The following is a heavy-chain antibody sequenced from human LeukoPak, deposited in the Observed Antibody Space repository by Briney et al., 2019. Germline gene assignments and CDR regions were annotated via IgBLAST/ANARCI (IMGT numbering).Heavy chain of an antibody. CDR2: ISGGGVSK. V-gene: IGHV3-23*01. CDR1: GFTFSNYG. J-gene: IGHJ5*02. D-gene: IGHD6-19*01. Sequence: GGSLRLSCAASGFTFSNYGMSWVRQAPGKGLEWVSSISGGGVSKYYADSVKGRFTISRDNSKNTLYLQMNSLRAEDTAVYYCAKAGYSSGWYGDWFDPWGQGTLVTVSS. CDR3: AKAGYSSGWYGDWFDP.